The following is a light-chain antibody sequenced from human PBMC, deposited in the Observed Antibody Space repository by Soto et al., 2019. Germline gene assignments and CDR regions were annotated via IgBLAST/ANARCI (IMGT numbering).Light chain of an antibody. CDR2: EGS. CDR3: CSYAGSRV. V-gene: IGLV2-23*01. CDR1: SSDVGSYNL. Sequence: QSALTQPASVSGSLGHSITISCTGTSSDVGSYNLVSWYQQHPGKAPKLMIYEGSKRPSGVSNRFSGSKSGNTASLTISGLQAEDEADYYCCSYAGSRVFGGGTKLTVL. J-gene: IGLJ3*02.